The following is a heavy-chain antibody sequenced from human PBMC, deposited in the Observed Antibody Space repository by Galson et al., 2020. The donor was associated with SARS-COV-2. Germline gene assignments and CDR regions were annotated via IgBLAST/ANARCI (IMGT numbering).Heavy chain of an antibody. CDR2: FYFSGTT. V-gene: IGHV4-39*01. D-gene: IGHD2-15*01. CDR1: GGSITSSSYY. Sequence: ASETLSLTCAVSGGSITSSSYYWGWIRQPPGKGLEWIGNFYFSGTTSYNPSLKSRVAISVDMSKNQFSLKLSSVTAADTAVYYCARRDCSGGTCYPDSWGQGTLVTVSS. J-gene: IGHJ4*02. CDR3: ARRDCSGGTCYPDS.